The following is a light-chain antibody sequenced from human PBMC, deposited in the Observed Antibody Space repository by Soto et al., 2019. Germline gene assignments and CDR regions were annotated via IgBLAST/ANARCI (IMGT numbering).Light chain of an antibody. J-gene: IGKJ1*01. CDR3: QQYNNWPRT. V-gene: IGKV3-15*01. CDR2: GAS. CDR1: QSVSSY. Sequence: EIVMTQSPAPPSLSPGERATLSCRASQSVSSYLAWYQQRPGQAPRLLIYGASTRATDIPARFSGSGSGTEFTLTISSLQTEDFAVYYCQQYNNWPRTFGQGTKVDIK.